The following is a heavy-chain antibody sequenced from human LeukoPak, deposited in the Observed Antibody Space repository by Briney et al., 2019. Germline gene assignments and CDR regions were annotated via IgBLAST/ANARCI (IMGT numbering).Heavy chain of an antibody. CDR2: IYYSGST. Sequence: SETLSLTCTVSVGSINTYFWSWIRQPPGKGLEWIGYIYYSGSTNYNPSLKSRVTISVDTSKNQFSLKLSSVTAADTAVYYCARSSDTLGNRYYFDYWGQGTLVTVSS. J-gene: IGHJ4*02. V-gene: IGHV4-59*01. CDR3: ARSSDTLGNRYYFDY. CDR1: VGSINTYF. D-gene: IGHD7-27*01.